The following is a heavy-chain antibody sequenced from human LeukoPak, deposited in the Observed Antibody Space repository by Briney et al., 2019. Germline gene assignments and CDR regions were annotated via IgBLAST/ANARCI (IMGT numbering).Heavy chain of an antibody. V-gene: IGHV4-59*01. D-gene: IGHD1-26*01. CDR3: ARYVGARYFDY. Sequence: SETLSLTCTVSGGSISSYYWSWIRQPPGKGLERIGYIYYSGSTNYNPSLKSRLTISVDTSKNHFSLKLSSVTAADTAVYYCARYVGARYFDYWGQGTLVTVSS. J-gene: IGHJ4*02. CDR2: IYYSGST. CDR1: GGSISSYY.